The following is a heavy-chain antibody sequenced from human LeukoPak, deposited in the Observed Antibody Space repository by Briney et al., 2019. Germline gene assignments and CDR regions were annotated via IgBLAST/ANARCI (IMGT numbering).Heavy chain of an antibody. D-gene: IGHD6-19*01. CDR1: GYTFTGYY. Sequence: ASVKVSCKASGYTFTGYYMHWVRQAPGQGLEWTGRNNPNSGGTNYAQKFQGRVTMTRDTSISTAYMELSRLRSDDTAVYYCARDKDSSGADFDLWGRGTLVTVSS. CDR3: ARDKDSSGADFDL. CDR2: NNPNSGGT. V-gene: IGHV1-2*06. J-gene: IGHJ2*01.